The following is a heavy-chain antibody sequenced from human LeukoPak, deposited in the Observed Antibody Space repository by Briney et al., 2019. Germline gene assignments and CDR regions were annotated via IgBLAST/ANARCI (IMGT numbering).Heavy chain of an antibody. J-gene: IGHJ3*02. V-gene: IGHV1-24*01. CDR2: FDPEDGET. CDR3: ATSSSWYGSNYDAFDI. CDR1: GYTLTELS. D-gene: IGHD6-13*01. Sequence: ASVKVSCKVSGYTLTELSMHWVRQAPGKGLEWVGGFDPEDGETIYAQKFQGRVTMTEDTSTDTAYMELSSLRSEDTAVYYCATSSSWYGSNYDAFDIWGQGTMVTVSS.